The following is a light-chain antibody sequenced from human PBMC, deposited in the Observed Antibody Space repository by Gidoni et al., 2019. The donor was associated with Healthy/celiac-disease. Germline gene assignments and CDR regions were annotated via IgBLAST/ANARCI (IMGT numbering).Light chain of an antibody. CDR1: QDISNY. Sequence: IQMTQSPSSLSASVGDRVPITCQASQDISNYLNWYQQKPGKAPKLLIYDASNLETGVPSRFSGSGSGTDFTFTISSLQPEDIATYYCQQYDNLPTFGQGTRLEIK. V-gene: IGKV1-33*01. CDR2: DAS. J-gene: IGKJ5*01. CDR3: QQYDNLPT.